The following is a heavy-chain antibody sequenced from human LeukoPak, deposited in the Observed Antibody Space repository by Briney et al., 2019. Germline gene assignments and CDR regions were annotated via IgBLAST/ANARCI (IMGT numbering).Heavy chain of an antibody. D-gene: IGHD3-3*01. V-gene: IGHV4-30-4*01. Sequence: SQTLSLTCTVSGGSISSGDYYWSWIRQPPGKGLEWIGYIYYSGSTYYNPSLKSRVTISVDTSKNQFSLKLSSVTAADTAVYYCARASPWSGYYTDWGQGTLVTVSS. CDR3: ARASPWSGYYTD. J-gene: IGHJ4*02. CDR2: IYYSGST. CDR1: GGSISSGDYY.